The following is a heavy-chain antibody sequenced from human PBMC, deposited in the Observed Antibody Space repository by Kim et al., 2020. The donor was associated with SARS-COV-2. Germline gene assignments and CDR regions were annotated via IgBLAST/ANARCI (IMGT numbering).Heavy chain of an antibody. Sequence: GGSLRLSCAASGFTFSDFWIHWVRQVPGKGLVWISRINDDGTSTTLADSVRGRFTISRDNVKNTLYLRMNSLRAEDTAVYYCARADRSTAHLDVWGQGSTVTVS. V-gene: IGHV3-74*01. CDR3: ARADRSTAHLDV. CDR2: INDDGTST. CDR1: GFTFSDFW. D-gene: IGHD5-18*01. J-gene: IGHJ6*02.